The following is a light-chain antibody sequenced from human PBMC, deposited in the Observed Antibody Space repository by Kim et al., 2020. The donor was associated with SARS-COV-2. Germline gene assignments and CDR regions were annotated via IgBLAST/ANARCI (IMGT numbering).Light chain of an antibody. V-gene: IGKV1-17*03. Sequence: ASVGDRVAISCRASQGISRYLAWFPQKPGQVPERLIYAASTLQSGVPSRFSGSGSGTEFTLTIRSLQPEDFATYYCLQHDSYPLTFGGGTKVEIK. CDR1: QGISRY. J-gene: IGKJ4*01. CDR3: LQHDSYPLT. CDR2: AAS.